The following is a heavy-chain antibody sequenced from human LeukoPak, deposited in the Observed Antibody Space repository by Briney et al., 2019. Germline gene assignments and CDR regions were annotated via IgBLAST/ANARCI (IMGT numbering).Heavy chain of an antibody. CDR2: ITASGGNT. CDR3: AKAGRATSYYLDY. Sequence: PGGSLRLSCAASGFTFSSYARTWVRQAPGKGLEWVSIITASGGNTYYADSVKGRFTISRDNSKNTLYLQMNSLRAEDTAVYYCAKAGRATSYYLDYWGQGTLVTVSS. J-gene: IGHJ4*02. D-gene: IGHD1-1*01. V-gene: IGHV3-23*01. CDR1: GFTFSSYA.